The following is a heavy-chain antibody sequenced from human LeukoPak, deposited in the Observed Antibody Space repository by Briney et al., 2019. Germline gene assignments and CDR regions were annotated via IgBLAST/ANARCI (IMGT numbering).Heavy chain of an antibody. CDR2: IIPIFGTA. CDR3: ARQGNYDSSGYYYY. J-gene: IGHJ4*02. V-gene: IGHV1-69*13. Sequence: GASVKVSCKASGYTFSNYAISWVRQAPGQGLEWMGGIIPIFGTANYAQKFQGRVTITADESTSTAYMELSSLRSEDTAVYYCARQGNYDSSGYYYYWGQGTLVTVSS. CDR1: GYTFSNYA. D-gene: IGHD3-22*01.